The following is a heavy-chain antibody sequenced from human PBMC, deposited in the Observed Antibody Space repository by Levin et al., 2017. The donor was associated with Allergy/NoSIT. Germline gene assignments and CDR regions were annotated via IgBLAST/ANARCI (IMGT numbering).Heavy chain of an antibody. Sequence: GGSLRLSCAASGFTFSSYWMSWVRQAPGKGLEWVANIKQDGSEKYYVDSVKGRFTISRDNAKNSLYLQMNSLRAEDTAVYYCARGGTYYDYVWGSYLPYDYGMDVWGQGTTVTVSS. CDR2: IKQDGSEK. CDR3: ARGGTYYDYVWGSYLPYDYGMDV. CDR1: GFTFSSYW. J-gene: IGHJ6*02. V-gene: IGHV3-7*01. D-gene: IGHD3-16*02.